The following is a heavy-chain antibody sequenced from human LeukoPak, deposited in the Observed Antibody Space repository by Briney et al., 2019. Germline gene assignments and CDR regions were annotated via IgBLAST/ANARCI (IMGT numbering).Heavy chain of an antibody. Sequence: GGSLRLSCAASGLTFSSYAMHWVCQAPGKGLEWVAVISYDETNKYYADSVKGRFTISRDNSKNTLYLQMNSLRAEDTAVYYCATSPRYKQQLGYFDYWGQGTLVTVSS. CDR1: GLTFSSYA. J-gene: IGHJ4*02. CDR2: ISYDETNK. D-gene: IGHD6-13*01. CDR3: ATSPRYKQQLGYFDY. V-gene: IGHV3-30-3*01.